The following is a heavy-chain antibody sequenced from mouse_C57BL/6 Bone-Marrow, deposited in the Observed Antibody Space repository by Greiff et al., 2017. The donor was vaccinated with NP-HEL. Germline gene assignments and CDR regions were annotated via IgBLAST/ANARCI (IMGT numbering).Heavy chain of an antibody. Sequence: QVQLQQSGAELVRPGTSVKMSCKASGYTFTNYWIGWAKQRPGNGLEWIGDIYPGGGYTNYNEKFKGKVTLTADKSSSTAYMQFSSMTSEDSAIYYCAREGYDGYLYYFDYWGQDTTLTVSS. J-gene: IGHJ2*01. D-gene: IGHD2-3*01. CDR1: GYTFTNYW. CDR2: IYPGGGYT. CDR3: AREGYDGYLYYFDY. V-gene: IGHV1-63*01.